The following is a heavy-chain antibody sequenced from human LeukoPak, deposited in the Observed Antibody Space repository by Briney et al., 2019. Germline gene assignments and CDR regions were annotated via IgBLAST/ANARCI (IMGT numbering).Heavy chain of an antibody. CDR1: GYTFIGYF. CDR3: ARAWNWNDFSERFDP. J-gene: IGHJ5*02. V-gene: IGHV1-2*04. CDR2: INPNSGGT. Sequence: ASVKVSCKASGYTFIGYFMNWVRQAPGQGLEWMGRINPNSGGTNYAQKFQGWVTMTRDTSISTAYMELSRLRSDDTAVYYCARAWNWNDFSERFDPWGQGTLVTVSS. D-gene: IGHD1-1*01.